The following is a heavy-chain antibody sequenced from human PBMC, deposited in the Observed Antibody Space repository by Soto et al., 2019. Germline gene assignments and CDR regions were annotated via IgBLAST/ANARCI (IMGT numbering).Heavy chain of an antibody. D-gene: IGHD5-18*01. J-gene: IGHJ6*02. CDR3: AKINIEVTRYYYYGMDV. V-gene: IGHV3-48*01. CDR2: ISSSSSTT. Sequence: ASLRLSCTASGFTFSSYGMNWVRHAPGKGLEWASSISSSSSTTYYADFVKGRFTISRDNSKNTLYLQMNSLRAEDTAVYYCAKINIEVTRYYYYGMDVWGQGTTVTVSS. CDR1: GFTFSSYG.